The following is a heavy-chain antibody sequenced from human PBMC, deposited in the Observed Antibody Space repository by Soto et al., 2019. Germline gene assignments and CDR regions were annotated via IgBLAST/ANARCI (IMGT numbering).Heavy chain of an antibody. CDR1: GFTFSRYA. CDR2: VSGSGGSL. Sequence: EVQLLESGGGLVQPGGSLRLSCAASGFTFSRYAMSWVRQAPGKGLEWVSAVSGSGGSLYYADSVKGRFIISRDNYKNTLYLQMNSLRAEDTAVYYCAKDRALWGGELLPTTDYWGQGTLVTVSS. D-gene: IGHD3-10*01. CDR3: AKDRALWGGELLPTTDY. V-gene: IGHV3-23*01. J-gene: IGHJ4*02.